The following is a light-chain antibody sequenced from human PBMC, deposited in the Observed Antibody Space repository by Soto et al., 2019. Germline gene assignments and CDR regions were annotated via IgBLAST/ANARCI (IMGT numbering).Light chain of an antibody. CDR1: QSVTSNY. CDR3: QQYGISIT. V-gene: IGKV3-20*01. J-gene: IGKJ5*01. Sequence: ENVLTQSPGTLSLSPGERATLSCRASQSVTSNYLAWYQQKPGQAPRLLIYGASIRLTGIPDRFSGSGSGTDFTLTISRLEPEDFAVYYCQQYGISITFGQGTRLENK. CDR2: GAS.